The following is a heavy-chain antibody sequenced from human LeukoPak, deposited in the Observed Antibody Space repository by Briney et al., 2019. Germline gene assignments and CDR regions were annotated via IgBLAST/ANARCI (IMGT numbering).Heavy chain of an antibody. CDR3: ARARGTSAFDI. J-gene: IGHJ3*02. CDR1: GFTFSSYD. D-gene: IGHD1-1*01. Sequence: GGSLRLSCAASGFTFSSYDMHWVRQATGKGLEWVSAIGTAGDTYYPGSVKGRFTISRENAKNSLYLQMNSLRAGDTAVYYCARARGTSAFDIWGQGTTVTVSS. V-gene: IGHV3-13*01. CDR2: IGTAGDT.